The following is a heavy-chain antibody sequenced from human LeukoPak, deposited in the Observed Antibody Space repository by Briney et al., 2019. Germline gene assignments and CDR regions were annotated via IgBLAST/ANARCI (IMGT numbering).Heavy chain of an antibody. CDR1: GGSISSYY. CDR2: IYYSGST. CDR3: ARAENLDY. V-gene: IGHV4-59*01. Sequence: SETLSLTCTVSGGSISSYYWSWIRQPPGKGLEWIGYIYYSGSTNYNPSLKSRVTISVDTSKNQFSLKLSSVTAADTAVYYCARAENLDYWGQGTLVTVSS. J-gene: IGHJ4*02.